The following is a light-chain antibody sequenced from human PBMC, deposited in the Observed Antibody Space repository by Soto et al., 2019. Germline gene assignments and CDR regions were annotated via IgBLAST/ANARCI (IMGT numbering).Light chain of an antibody. Sequence: QSVLTQPPSVSAAPGQKVTISCSGSSSNIGNNFVTWYQQLPGTAPKLLIYDNNKRPSGTPDRFSGSQSGTSATLGITGLQTGDEAVYYCGSWDSSLTYVFGTGTKV. CDR2: DNN. CDR3: GSWDSSLTYV. V-gene: IGLV1-51*01. J-gene: IGLJ1*01. CDR1: SSNIGNNF.